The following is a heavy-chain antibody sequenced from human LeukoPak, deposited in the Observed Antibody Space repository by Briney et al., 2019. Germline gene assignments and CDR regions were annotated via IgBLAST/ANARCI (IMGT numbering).Heavy chain of an antibody. CDR2: IKTDGSIT. V-gene: IGHV3-74*01. Sequence: GGSLRLSCAASGFTFSRYWMHWVRQAPGKGPVWVSRIKTDGSITDYADSVKGRFTISRDNAKNTLYLQMNSLGAEDTALYYCARGPDLIAAAGIYAFDFWGQGTLVTISS. CDR1: GFTFSRYW. D-gene: IGHD6-13*01. J-gene: IGHJ3*01. CDR3: ARGPDLIAAAGIYAFDF.